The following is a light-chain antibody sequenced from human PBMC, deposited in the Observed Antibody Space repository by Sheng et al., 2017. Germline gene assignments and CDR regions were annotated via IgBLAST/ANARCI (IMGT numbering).Light chain of an antibody. J-gene: IGLJ1*01. CDR3: QSADSSGTYV. CDR2: KDT. V-gene: IGLV3-25*03. CDR1: ALSKQY. Sequence: SYELTQPPSVSVSPGQTARITCSGDALSKQYAFWYQQKPGQAPLLVIYKDTERPSGIPERISGSRAGTTVTLTISGVQAEDEADYYCQSADSSGTYVFGSGTKVTV.